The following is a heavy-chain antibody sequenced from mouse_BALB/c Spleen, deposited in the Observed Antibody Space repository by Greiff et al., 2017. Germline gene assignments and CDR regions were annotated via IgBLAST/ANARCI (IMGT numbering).Heavy chain of an antibody. J-gene: IGHJ4*01. CDR3: ARKGGDGYYVGAMDY. D-gene: IGHD2-3*01. V-gene: IGHV2-2*02. CDR2: IWSGGST. Sequence: GNLVESGPGLVQPSQSLSITCTVSGFSLTSYGVHWVRQSPGKGLEWLGVIWSGGSTDYNAAFISRLSISKDNSKSQVFFKMNSLQANDTAIYYCARKGGDGYYVGAMDYWGQGTSVTVSS. CDR1: GFSLTSYG.